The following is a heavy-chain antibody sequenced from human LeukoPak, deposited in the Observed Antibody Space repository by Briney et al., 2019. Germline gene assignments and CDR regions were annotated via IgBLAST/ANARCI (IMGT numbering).Heavy chain of an antibody. CDR3: ARGIFGVYYFDY. Sequence: ASVKLSCKASGYTFTTYDINWVRQATGQGLEWVGWVNPNSGNTGYAQKFQGRVTMTRNTSISTAYMELSSLRSEDTAVYYCARGIFGVYYFDYWGQGTLVTVSS. CDR1: GYTFTTYD. V-gene: IGHV1-8*01. CDR2: VNPNSGNT. J-gene: IGHJ4*02. D-gene: IGHD3-3*01.